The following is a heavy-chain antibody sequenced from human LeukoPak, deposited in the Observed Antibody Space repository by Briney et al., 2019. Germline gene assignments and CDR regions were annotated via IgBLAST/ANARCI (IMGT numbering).Heavy chain of an antibody. Sequence: SESLSLTCAVYGGSFSGYYWSWIRQPPGKGLEWIGEINHSGSTNYNPSLKSRVTISVDTSKNQFSLKLSSVTAADTAVYYCARGGPRTYYDFWSGPQVGYYYYGMDVWGQGTTVTVSS. CDR1: GGSFSGYY. CDR2: INHSGST. J-gene: IGHJ6*02. D-gene: IGHD3-3*01. CDR3: ARGGPRTYYDFWSGPQVGYYYYGMDV. V-gene: IGHV4-34*01.